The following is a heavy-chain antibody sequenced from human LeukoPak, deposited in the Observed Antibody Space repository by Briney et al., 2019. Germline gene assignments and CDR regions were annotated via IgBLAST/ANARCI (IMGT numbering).Heavy chain of an antibody. D-gene: IGHD6-19*01. CDR3: ARESGSGWPFDY. Sequence: SETLSLTCAVYGGSFSGYYWSWIRQPPGKGLEWIGEINHSGSTNYNPSLKSRVTISVDTSKNQFSLKLSSVTAADTAVCYCARESGSGWPFDYWGQGTLVTVSS. J-gene: IGHJ4*02. CDR2: INHSGST. CDR1: GGSFSGYY. V-gene: IGHV4-34*01.